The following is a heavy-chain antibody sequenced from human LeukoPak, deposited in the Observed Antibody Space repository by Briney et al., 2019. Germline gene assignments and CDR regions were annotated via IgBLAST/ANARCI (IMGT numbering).Heavy chain of an antibody. Sequence: PSETLSLTCNVSGASINTYYWSWIRQSAGGGLEFIGRVYTSGSPDYNPSLKSRVAMSADTSKNQFSLKLSSVTAADTAAYYCARLTSGTHPNFDYWGQGTLVTVSS. CDR1: GASINTYY. D-gene: IGHD3-10*01. CDR3: ARLTSGTHPNFDY. CDR2: VYTSGSP. J-gene: IGHJ4*02. V-gene: IGHV4-4*07.